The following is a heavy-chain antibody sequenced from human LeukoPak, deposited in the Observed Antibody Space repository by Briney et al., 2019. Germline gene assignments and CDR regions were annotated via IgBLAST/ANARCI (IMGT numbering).Heavy chain of an antibody. V-gene: IGHV1-69*05. CDR3: AREGIFGAPPEFDP. CDR2: IIPIFGTA. D-gene: IGHD3-3*01. J-gene: IGHJ5*02. CDR1: GDTFSSYA. Sequence: ASVKVSCKASGDTFSSYAISWVRQAPGQGLEWMGGIIPIFGTANYAQKFQGRVTITTDESTSTAYMELSSLRSEDTAVYYCAREGIFGAPPEFDPWGQGTLVTVSS.